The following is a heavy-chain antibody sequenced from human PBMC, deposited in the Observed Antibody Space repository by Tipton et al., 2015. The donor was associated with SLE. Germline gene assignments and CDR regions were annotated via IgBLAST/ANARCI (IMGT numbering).Heavy chain of an antibody. CDR2: IYHSGNT. V-gene: IGHV4-38-2*02. D-gene: IGHD6-19*01. Sequence: TLSLTCAVSGYSISSGYYWGWIRQPPGKGLEWIGSIYHSGNTYYNPSLNIRVTISVDTSKNQFSLKLNSVTAADTAVYYCARDSSGWYADAFDIWGQGTMVTVSS. CDR1: GYSISSGYY. J-gene: IGHJ3*02. CDR3: ARDSSGWYADAFDI.